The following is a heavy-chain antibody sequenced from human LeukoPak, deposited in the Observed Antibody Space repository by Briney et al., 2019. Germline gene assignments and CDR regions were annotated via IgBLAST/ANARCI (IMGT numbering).Heavy chain of an antibody. Sequence: GGSLRLSCAASGFTFSSYDMHWVRQATGKGLEWVSAIGTAGDTYYPGSVKGRFTISRENAKNSLYLQMNSLRAEDTAVYYCARAVAHYDILTGLHYYYGMDVWGQGTTVTVSS. CDR2: IGTAGDT. J-gene: IGHJ6*02. CDR1: GFTFSSYD. V-gene: IGHV3-13*01. D-gene: IGHD3-9*01. CDR3: ARAVAHYDILTGLHYYYGMDV.